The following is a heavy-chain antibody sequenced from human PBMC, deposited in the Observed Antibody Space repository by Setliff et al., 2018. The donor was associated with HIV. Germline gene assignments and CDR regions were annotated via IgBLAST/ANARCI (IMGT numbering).Heavy chain of an antibody. CDR3: AREEGPLPAPKQNFDP. Sequence: GASVKVSCKASGYTFTSCGISWVRQAPGQGLEWMGWISAYNGNTNYAQKLQGRVTMTTDTSINAAYMELRGLRSEDTAVYLCAREEGPLPAPKQNFDPWGQGTLVTVSS. D-gene: IGHD2-2*01. CDR2: ISAYNGNT. J-gene: IGHJ5*02. V-gene: IGHV1-18*01. CDR1: GYTFTSCG.